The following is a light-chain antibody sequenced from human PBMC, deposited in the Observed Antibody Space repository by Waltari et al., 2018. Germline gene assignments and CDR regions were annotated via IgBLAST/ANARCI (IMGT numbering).Light chain of an antibody. V-gene: IGLV2-14*01. CDR1: SSDVGGYNY. CDR3: SSYTNSNTLV. CDR2: EVS. J-gene: IGLJ2*01. Sequence: QSALTQSASVSGSPGQSITISCTGTSSDVGGYNYISWYQQHPGKAPKLMIYEVSNRTSGGSGRFAGSKSGKSASLTISGLQAEDEADYYCSSYTNSNTLVFGGGTNLTVL.